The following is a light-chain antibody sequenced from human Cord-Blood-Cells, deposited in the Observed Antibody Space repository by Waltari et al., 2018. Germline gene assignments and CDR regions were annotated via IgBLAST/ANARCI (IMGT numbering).Light chain of an antibody. CDR1: SSDVGSYNL. CDR2: EGS. Sequence: QSALPQPASVSGSPGQSITISCTGTSSDVGSYNLVSWYQQHPGKAPKLMIYEGSKRPAGVSNRFSGSKSGNTASLTISGLQAEDEADYYCQSYDSSLSGYVFGTGTKVTVL. CDR3: QSYDSSLSGYV. J-gene: IGLJ1*01. V-gene: IGLV2-14*02.